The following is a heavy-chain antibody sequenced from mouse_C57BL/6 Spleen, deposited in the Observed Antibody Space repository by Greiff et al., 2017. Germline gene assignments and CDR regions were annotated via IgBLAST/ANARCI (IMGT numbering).Heavy chain of an antibody. CDR2: IDPSDSYT. CDR3: AREGDYYGSSLRNFDY. CDR1: GYTFTSYW. Sequence: QVQLQQPGAELVKPGASVKLSCKASGYTFTSYWMQWVKQRPGQGLEWIGEIDPSDSYTNYNQKFKGKATLTVDTSSSTAYMQLSSLTSEDSAVYYCAREGDYYGSSLRNFDYGGQGTTLTVSS. J-gene: IGHJ2*01. V-gene: IGHV1-50*01. D-gene: IGHD1-1*01.